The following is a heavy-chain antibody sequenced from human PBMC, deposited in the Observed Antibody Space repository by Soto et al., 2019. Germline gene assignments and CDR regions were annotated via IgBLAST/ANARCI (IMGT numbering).Heavy chain of an antibody. D-gene: IGHD4-17*01. CDR1: GYTFTSYA. J-gene: IGHJ4*02. CDR3: ARYGDRTDYYFDY. Sequence: ASVKVSCKASGYTFTSYAMHWVRQAPGQRLEWMGWINAGNGNTKYSQKFQGRVTITRDTSASTAYMELSSLRSEDTAVYYCARYGDRTDYYFDYWGQGTLVTVSS. CDR2: INAGNGNT. V-gene: IGHV1-3*01.